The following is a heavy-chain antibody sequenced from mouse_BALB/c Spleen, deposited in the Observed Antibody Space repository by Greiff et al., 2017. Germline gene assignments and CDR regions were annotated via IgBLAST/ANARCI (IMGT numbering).Heavy chain of an antibody. D-gene: IGHD1-1*01. Sequence: VQLQQSGAELVKPGASVKLSCTASGFNIKDTYMHWVKQRPEQGLEWIGRIDPANGNTKYDPKFQGKATITADTSSNTAYLQLSSLTSEDTAVYYCAITTVVAPFDYWGQGTTLTVSS. CDR2: IDPANGNT. CDR3: AITTVVAPFDY. CDR1: GFNIKDTY. V-gene: IGHV14-3*02. J-gene: IGHJ2*01.